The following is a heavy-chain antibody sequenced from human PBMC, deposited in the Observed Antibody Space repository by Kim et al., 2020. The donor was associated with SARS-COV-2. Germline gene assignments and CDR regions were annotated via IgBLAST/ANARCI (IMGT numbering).Heavy chain of an antibody. Sequence: SLKSRVTISVDTSKNQFSLKLSSVTAADTAVYYCARGGPTSLLWFGELLIWGQGTLVTVSS. J-gene: IGHJ4*02. V-gene: IGHV4-59*09. CDR3: ARGGPTSLLWFGELLI. D-gene: IGHD3-10*01.